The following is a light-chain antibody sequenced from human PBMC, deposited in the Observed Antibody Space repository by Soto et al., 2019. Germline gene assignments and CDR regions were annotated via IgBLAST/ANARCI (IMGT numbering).Light chain of an antibody. CDR3: QQYHLSPLT. CDR1: EAINNNF. J-gene: IGKJ4*01. V-gene: IGKV3-20*01. Sequence: EIVLTQSPGALSVAPGETLSLSCRASEAINNNFVAWYQQRPGQVPRLLMYGASIRVSGVPDRISGRRSGTGFILNIARVEPEDSAVYFCQQYHLSPLTFGGGTKVEIK. CDR2: GAS.